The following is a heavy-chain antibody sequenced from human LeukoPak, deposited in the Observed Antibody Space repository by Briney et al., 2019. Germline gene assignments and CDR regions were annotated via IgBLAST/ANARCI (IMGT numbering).Heavy chain of an antibody. CDR2: ISYSGST. CDR3: LNSGRFYGRFDY. CDR1: GGSISSNNYF. D-gene: IGHD1-26*01. V-gene: IGHV4-39*01. J-gene: IGHJ4*02. Sequence: SETLSLTCTVSGGSISSNNYFWGWIRQPPGRGLEWIASISYSGSTFYNPSLKSRVTISVDTSKNQFSLRLSSVTAADTAVYYCLNSGRFYGRFDYWGQGALVTVSP.